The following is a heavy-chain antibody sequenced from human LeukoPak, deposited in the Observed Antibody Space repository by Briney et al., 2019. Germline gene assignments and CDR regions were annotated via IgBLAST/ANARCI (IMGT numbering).Heavy chain of an antibody. CDR2: ISSSSSYI. CDR1: GFTFSSYS. D-gene: IGHD5-12*01. V-gene: IGHV3-21*04. CDR3: AKDDGSGYSGYDSWGY. J-gene: IGHJ4*02. Sequence: GGSLRLSCAASGFTFSSYSMNWVRQAPGKGLEWVSSISSSSSYIYYADSVKGRFTISRDNSKNTLFLQMNSLRVEDTAVYYCAKDDGSGYSGYDSWGYWGQGTLVTVSS.